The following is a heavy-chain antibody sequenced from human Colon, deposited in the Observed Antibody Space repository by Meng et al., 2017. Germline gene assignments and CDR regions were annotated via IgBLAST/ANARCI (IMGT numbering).Heavy chain of an antibody. CDR2: IHSSGST. V-gene: IGHV4-31*03. Sequence: QVQLQDSGPGLVKPSPTLSLPCTVSGCAISSCCYYLSCIRQHPGKGREWSGYIHSSGSTYYNTSVRSRSTISVDTSKNQFSLKMSVVTAADKAVYYCARASYGSGSPLGESWFDPWGQGTLVTVSS. CDR1: GCAISSCCYY. D-gene: IGHD3-10*01. CDR3: ARASYGSGSPLGESWFDP. J-gene: IGHJ5*02.